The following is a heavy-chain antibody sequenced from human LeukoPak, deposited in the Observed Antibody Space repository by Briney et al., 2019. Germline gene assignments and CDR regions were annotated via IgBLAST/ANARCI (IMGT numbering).Heavy chain of an antibody. J-gene: IGHJ6*02. CDR1: GFTFSIYS. Sequence: GGSLRLSCVASGFTFSIYSMNWVRQAPGKGLEWVSSISSSNNYIYYAGSVRGRFTTSRDNAKNSLYLQMSSLRAEDTAVYYCARDRQPSSYIGMDVWGQGTTVTVSS. CDR2: ISSSNNYI. D-gene: IGHD2/OR15-2a*01. V-gene: IGHV3-21*06. CDR3: ARDRQPSSYIGMDV.